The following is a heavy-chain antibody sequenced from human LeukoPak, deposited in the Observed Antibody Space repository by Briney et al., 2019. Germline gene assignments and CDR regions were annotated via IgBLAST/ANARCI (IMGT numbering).Heavy chain of an antibody. CDR3: ARPTIAAAGNFEY. CDR2: VYTDGITT. D-gene: IGHD6-13*01. J-gene: IGHJ4*02. Sequence: GGSLRLSCAASGFTFSNYYMHWVRQAPGEGPVWVSRVYTDGITTNYADSVKGRFTISRDNAQNALYLQMHSLRAEDTAVYYCARPTIAAAGNFEYWGQGTQITVSS. V-gene: IGHV3-74*01. CDR1: GFTFSNYY.